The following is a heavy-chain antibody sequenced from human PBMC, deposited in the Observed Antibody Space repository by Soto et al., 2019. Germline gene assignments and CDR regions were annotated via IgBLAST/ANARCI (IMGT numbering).Heavy chain of an antibody. CDR3: AKGGRQWLVTSDFNY. J-gene: IGHJ4*02. V-gene: IGHV3-30*18. CDR2: VYHDGRNT. Sequence: VQLVESGGGVVQPGRSLRLSCAASGFTFSDYAMHWVRQAPGKGLEWVAVVYHDGRNTHYEDSVKGRFTISRDSSKITVSREMTSLRAEDTGVYYCAKGGRQWLVTSDFNYGGQGALVTVSS. D-gene: IGHD6-19*01. CDR1: GFTFSDYA.